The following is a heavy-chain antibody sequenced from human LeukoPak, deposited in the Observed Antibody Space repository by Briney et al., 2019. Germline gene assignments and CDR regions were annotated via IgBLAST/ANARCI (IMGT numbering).Heavy chain of an antibody. Sequence: SETLSLTCTVSGGSISIYYWSWIRQPPGKGLEWIGNIYNSGTTNYNPSLKSRLTISVDTSKNQFSLKLTSVTAADTAVYYCARDRELGYWGQGILVTVSS. J-gene: IGHJ4*02. CDR2: IYNSGTT. CDR3: ARDRELGY. CDR1: GGSISIYY. V-gene: IGHV4-59*01. D-gene: IGHD3-10*01.